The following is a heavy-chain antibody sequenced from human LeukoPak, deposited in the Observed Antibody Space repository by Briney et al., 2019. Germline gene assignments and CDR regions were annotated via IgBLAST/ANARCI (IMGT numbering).Heavy chain of an antibody. J-gene: IGHJ6*02. Sequence: SQTLSLTCAISRDSVSSNSAAWNWIRQSPSGGLEWLGRIYYRSKWYNDYGVSVKSRITINPDTSKNQFSLQLNSVTPEDTAMYYCARAQVVAATPYYYYYYGMDVWGQGTTVTVSS. CDR1: RDSVSSNSAA. V-gene: IGHV6-1*01. D-gene: IGHD2-15*01. CDR3: ARAQVVAATPYYYYYYGMDV. CDR2: IYYRSKWYN.